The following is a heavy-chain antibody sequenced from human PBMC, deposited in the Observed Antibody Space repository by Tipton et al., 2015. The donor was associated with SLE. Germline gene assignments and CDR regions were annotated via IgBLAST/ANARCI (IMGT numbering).Heavy chain of an antibody. D-gene: IGHD6-13*01. CDR2: IYYSGST. CDR3: ARVAAAVPGWFDP. CDR1: GGSISSYY. J-gene: IGHJ5*02. V-gene: IGHV4-59*08. Sequence: TLSLTCTVSGGSISSYYWSWIRQPPGKGLEWIGYIYYSGSTNYNPSLKSRVTISVDTSKNQFSLKLSSVTVADTAVYYCARVAAAVPGWFDPWGQGTLVTVSS.